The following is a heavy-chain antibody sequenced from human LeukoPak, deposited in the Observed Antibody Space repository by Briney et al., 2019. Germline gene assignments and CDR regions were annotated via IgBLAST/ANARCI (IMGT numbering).Heavy chain of an antibody. CDR1: GGSISSYY. Sequence: TSETLSLTCTVSGGSISSYYWSWIRQPPGKGLEWIGYIYYSGSTNYNPSLKSRVTISVDTSKNQFSLKLSSVTAADTAVYYCARALYNRNQINLLDPWGQGTLVTVS. CDR3: ARALYNRNQINLLDP. J-gene: IGHJ5*02. CDR2: IYYSGST. D-gene: IGHD1-14*01. V-gene: IGHV4-59*01.